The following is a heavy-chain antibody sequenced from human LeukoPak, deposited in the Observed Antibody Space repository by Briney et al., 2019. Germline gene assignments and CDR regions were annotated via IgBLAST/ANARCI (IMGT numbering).Heavy chain of an antibody. V-gene: IGHV3-23*01. D-gene: IGHD3-22*01. CDR2: ISGSGGST. CDR1: GFTFSSYA. CDR3: AKDSAGYYYDSSGYSY. Sequence: PGGSLRLSCAASGFTFSSYAMSWVCQAPGKGLEWVSAISGSGGSTYYADSVKGRFTISRDNSKNTLYLQMNSLRAEDTAVYYCAKDSAGYYYDSSGYSYWGQGTLVTVSS. J-gene: IGHJ4*02.